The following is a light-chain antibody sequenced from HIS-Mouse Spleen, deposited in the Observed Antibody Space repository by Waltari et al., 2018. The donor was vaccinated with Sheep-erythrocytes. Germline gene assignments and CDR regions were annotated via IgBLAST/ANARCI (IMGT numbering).Light chain of an antibody. CDR2: QVT. J-gene: IGLJ2*01. Sequence: SSELTQPPSASVSPGQTASITCSGDKWGDKYACWYQQKPGQSPVLVIYQVTKRPSGIPGRFSGSTSGNTATLTISGTQAMDEADYYCQAWDSSIVVFGGGTKLTVL. CDR1: KWGDKY. CDR3: QAWDSSIVV. V-gene: IGLV3-1*01.